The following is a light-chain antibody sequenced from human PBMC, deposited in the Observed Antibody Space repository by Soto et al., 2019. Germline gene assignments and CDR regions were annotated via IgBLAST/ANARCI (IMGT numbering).Light chain of an antibody. V-gene: IGKV3-11*01. Sequence: EIVLTQSPATLSLSPGERATLSCRASQSVSSYLAWYQQKPGQAPRLLICDASYRATGIPARFSGSGSGTDFTLTISSLEPEDLAVDYCQQRNNWPLTCGGGTKVDI. CDR2: DAS. CDR3: QQRNNWPLT. J-gene: IGKJ4*01. CDR1: QSVSSY.